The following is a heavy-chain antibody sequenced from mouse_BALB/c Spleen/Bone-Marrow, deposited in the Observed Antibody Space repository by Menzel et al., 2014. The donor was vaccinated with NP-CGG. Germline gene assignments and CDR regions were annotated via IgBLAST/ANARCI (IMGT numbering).Heavy chain of an antibody. CDR3: ARWDYYGSSFYWYFDV. D-gene: IGHD1-1*01. Sequence: EVQLQQSGPELVKPGASVKMSCKASGYTFTSYVMHWVKQKPGQGLEWIGYINPYNDGTKYNEKFKGKATLTSDKSSSTAYMELSSLTSEVSAVYYCARWDYYGSSFYWYFDVWGAGTTVTVSS. V-gene: IGHV1-14*01. CDR2: INPYNDGT. J-gene: IGHJ1*01. CDR1: GYTFTSYV.